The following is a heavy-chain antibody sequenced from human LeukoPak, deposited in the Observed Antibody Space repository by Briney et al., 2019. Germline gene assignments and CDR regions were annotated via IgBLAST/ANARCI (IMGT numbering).Heavy chain of an antibody. D-gene: IGHD2-2*01. V-gene: IGHV4-31*03. CDR2: IYYSGST. J-gene: IGHJ3*02. Sequence: SQPLSLTCTVSGGSISSGGYYWSWIRQHPGKGLEWIGYIYYSGSTYYNPSLKSRVTISVDTSKNQFSLKLSSVTAADTAVYYCAREMEYCSSTSCSVYGAFDIWGQGTMITVSS. CDR3: AREMEYCSSTSCSVYGAFDI. CDR1: GGSISSGGYY.